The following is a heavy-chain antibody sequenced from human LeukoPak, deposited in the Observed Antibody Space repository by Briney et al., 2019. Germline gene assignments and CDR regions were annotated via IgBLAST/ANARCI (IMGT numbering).Heavy chain of an antibody. Sequence: GGSLRLSCAASGFTFSSYWMSWVRQAPGKGLEWVANIKQDGSEKYYGDSVKGRFTISRDNAKNSLYLQMNSLRAEDTAVYYCAREKETLLSITMVRGLIRRHYYMDVWGKGTTVTISS. J-gene: IGHJ6*03. CDR3: AREKETLLSITMVRGLIRRHYYMDV. CDR1: GFTFSSYW. D-gene: IGHD3-10*01. CDR2: IKQDGSEK. V-gene: IGHV3-7*01.